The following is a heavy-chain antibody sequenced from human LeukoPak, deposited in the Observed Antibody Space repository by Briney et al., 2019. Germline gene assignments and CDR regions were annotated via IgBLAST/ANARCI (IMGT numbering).Heavy chain of an antibody. CDR2: IYYSGST. CDR3: AREIRITMIRGAFDI. V-gene: IGHV4-39*02. D-gene: IGHD3-22*01. CDR1: GGSISSSSYY. J-gene: IGHJ3*02. Sequence: SETLSLTCTVSGGSISSSSYYWGWIRQPPGKGLEWIGSIYYSGSTYYNPSLKSRVTISVDTSKNQFSLKLSSVTAADTAVYYCAREIRITMIRGAFDIWGQGTMVTVSS.